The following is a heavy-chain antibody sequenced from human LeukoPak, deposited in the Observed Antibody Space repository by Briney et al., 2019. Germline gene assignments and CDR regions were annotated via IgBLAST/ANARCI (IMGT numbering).Heavy chain of an antibody. CDR2: IYYSGST. J-gene: IGHJ4*02. D-gene: IGHD3-3*01. CDR3: ASATNDFWSGYYDY. Sequence: SETLTLTCTVSGGSISSYYWSWIRQPPGKGLEWIGYIYYSGSTNYNPSLKSRVTISVDTSKNQFSLKLSSVTAADTAVYYCASATNDFWSGYYDYWGQGTLVTVSS. V-gene: IGHV4-59*01. CDR1: GGSISSYY.